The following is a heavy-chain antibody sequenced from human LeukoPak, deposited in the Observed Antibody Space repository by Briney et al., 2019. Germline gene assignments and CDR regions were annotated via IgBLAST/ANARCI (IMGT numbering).Heavy chain of an antibody. Sequence: GASVKVSCKVSGYTLTELSMHWVRQAPGKRVEWMGGFDPEDGETIYAQKFQGRVTVTEDTSTDTGYMGLSSLRSEDTAVYYCATDSRFLEWSFDYWGQGTLVTVSS. CDR1: GYTLTELS. J-gene: IGHJ4*02. CDR2: FDPEDGET. D-gene: IGHD3-3*01. V-gene: IGHV1-24*01. CDR3: ATDSRFLEWSFDY.